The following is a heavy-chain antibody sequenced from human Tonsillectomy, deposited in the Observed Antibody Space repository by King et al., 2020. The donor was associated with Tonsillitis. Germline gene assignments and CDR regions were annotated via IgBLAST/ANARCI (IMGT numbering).Heavy chain of an antibody. V-gene: IGHV4-39*01. J-gene: IGHJ6*03. CDR1: GGSISSSSYY. D-gene: IGHD4-17*01. Sequence: LQLQESGPGLVKPSETLSLTCTVAGGSISSSSYYWGWIRQPPGKGLEWIGTMDYSGNTYYNPSLKSRLTISVDTSKNQFSLKLSSVTAADTAVYYCARQMTYGDYYYYSYYYIYLFRPGTTVTVSS. CDR2: MDYSGNT. CDR3: ARQMTYGDYYYYSYYYIYL.